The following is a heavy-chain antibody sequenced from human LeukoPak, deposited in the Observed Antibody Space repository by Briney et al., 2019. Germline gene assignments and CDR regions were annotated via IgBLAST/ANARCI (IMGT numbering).Heavy chain of an antibody. CDR1: GFAFHNHA. J-gene: IGHJ6*02. CDR2: INWNSDTK. D-gene: IGHD4-23*01. CDR3: AKDTGGNGAYFYAMDV. Sequence: PGRSLRLSCVGSGFAFHNHAMHWVRRPPGKGLEWVSAINWNSDTKAYADSVKGRFTISRDRARNSLYLQMDSLRPEDTALYYCAKDTGGNGAYFYAMDVWGQGTSVTVSS. V-gene: IGHV3-9*01.